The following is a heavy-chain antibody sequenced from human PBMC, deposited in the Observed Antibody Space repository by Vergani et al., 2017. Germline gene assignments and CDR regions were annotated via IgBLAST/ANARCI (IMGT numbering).Heavy chain of an antibody. J-gene: IGHJ5*02. V-gene: IGHV3-13*01. CDR3: ARGTIFGVDL. Sequence: EVQLVESGGGLLQPGGSLRLSCAASGFTFSNYDMHWVRQPTGKGLEWVSGIGTAGDTYYPGSVKGRFTISRENAKNSLYLQMNSLRAVDTAVYYCARGTIFGVDLWGQGTLVTVSS. D-gene: IGHD3-3*01. CDR1: GFTFSNYD. CDR2: IGTAGDT.